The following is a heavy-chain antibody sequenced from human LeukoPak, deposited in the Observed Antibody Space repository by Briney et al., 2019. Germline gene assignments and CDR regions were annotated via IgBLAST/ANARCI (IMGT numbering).Heavy chain of an antibody. D-gene: IGHD6-6*01. V-gene: IGHV3-66*02. CDR3: ARDVPYSSSSPSPDYYMDV. J-gene: IGHJ6*03. CDR2: IYSGGST. CDR1: GFTFSSHA. Sequence: GGSLRHSCAASGFTFSSHALSWVRQAPGKGLEWVSVIYSGGSTYYADSVKGRFTISRDNSKNTLYLQMNSLRAEDTAVYYCARDVPYSSSSPSPDYYMDVWGKGTTVTVSS.